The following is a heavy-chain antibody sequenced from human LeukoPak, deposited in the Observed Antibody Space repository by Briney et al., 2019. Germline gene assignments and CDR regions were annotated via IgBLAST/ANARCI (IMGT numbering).Heavy chain of an antibody. CDR1: GFTFSSYG. J-gene: IGHJ5*02. D-gene: IGHD1-14*01. CDR2: ISYDGSNK. V-gene: IGHV3-30*03. Sequence: GGSLRLSCAASGFTFSSYGTHWVRQAPGKGLEWVAVISYDGSNKYYADSVKGRFTISRDNAKNSLYLQMNSLRAEDTAVYYCASRRFDPWGQGTLVTVSS. CDR3: ASRRFDP.